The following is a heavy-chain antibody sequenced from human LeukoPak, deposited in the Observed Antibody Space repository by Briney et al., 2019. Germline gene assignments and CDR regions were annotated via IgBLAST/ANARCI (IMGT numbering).Heavy chain of an antibody. Sequence: ASVTVSCKTSGYTITDYYIHWVRQAPGQGLEWMGWINPNIGGTYYAQKFRGRVAMTRDTSISTAYMELSSLRSDDTAVYYCARRYFDWLLDYWGQGALVSVS. V-gene: IGHV1-2*02. CDR1: GYTITDYY. D-gene: IGHD3-9*01. J-gene: IGHJ4*02. CDR2: INPNIGGT. CDR3: ARRYFDWLLDY.